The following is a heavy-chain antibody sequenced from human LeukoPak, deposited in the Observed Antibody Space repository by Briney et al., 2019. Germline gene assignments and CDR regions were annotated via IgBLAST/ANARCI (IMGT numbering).Heavy chain of an antibody. CDR2: INWNGGST. V-gene: IGHV3-20*04. D-gene: IGHD2-15*01. J-gene: IGHJ3*02. Sequence: GGSLRLSCAASGFTFDDYGMSWVRQAPGKGLEWVSGINWNGGSTGYADSVRGRFTISRDNAKNLLFLQMNSLRAEDTAVYYCVREYCSGGSCSDAFDIWGQGTMVTVSS. CDR1: GFTFDDYG. CDR3: VREYCSGGSCSDAFDI.